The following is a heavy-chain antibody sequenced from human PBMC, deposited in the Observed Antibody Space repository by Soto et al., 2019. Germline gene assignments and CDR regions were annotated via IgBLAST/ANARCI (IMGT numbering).Heavy chain of an antibody. CDR2: MNPINGAA. Sequence: ASVKVSCKASGYDFTAYDINWVRQASGQGLEWMGWMNPINGAAGSARRFQGRVSMTRNTATGTAYLELTNLRSDDTAVYFCGRGPSPRAPAGGTPYYYAMDVWGQGTTVTVSS. V-gene: IGHV1-8*02. J-gene: IGHJ6*02. D-gene: IGHD6-13*01. CDR1: GYDFTAYD. CDR3: GRGPSPRAPAGGTPYYYAMDV.